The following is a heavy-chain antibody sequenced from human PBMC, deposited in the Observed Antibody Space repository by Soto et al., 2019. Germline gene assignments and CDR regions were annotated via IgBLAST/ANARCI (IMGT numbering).Heavy chain of an antibody. CDR3: ARSITGTVSYYYGMDV. D-gene: IGHD1-20*01. V-gene: IGHV1-69*12. Sequence: QVQLVQSGAEVKKPGSSVKVSCKASGGTFSSYAISWVRQAPGQGLEWMGGIIPIFATADYAQKFQGRVTIAADESTSTAYMELSSLRSEDTAVYYYARSITGTVSYYYGMDVWGQGTTVTVSS. CDR2: IIPIFATA. CDR1: GGTFSSYA. J-gene: IGHJ6*02.